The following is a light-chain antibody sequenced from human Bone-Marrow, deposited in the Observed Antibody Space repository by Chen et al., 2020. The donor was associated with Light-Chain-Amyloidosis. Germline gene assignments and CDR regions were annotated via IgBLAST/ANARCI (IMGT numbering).Light chain of an antibody. CDR2: EDD. V-gene: IGLV6-57*01. Sequence: FMLTQPHSVSESPGKTVIISCTCSSGSIATNYVQWYQQRPGSSPTTVIYEDDQRPSGVPDRFSGSIDRSSNSASLTISGLKTEDEADYYCQSYQGSSQGVFGGGTKPTVL. J-gene: IGLJ3*02. CDR1: SGSIATNY. CDR3: QSYQGSSQGV.